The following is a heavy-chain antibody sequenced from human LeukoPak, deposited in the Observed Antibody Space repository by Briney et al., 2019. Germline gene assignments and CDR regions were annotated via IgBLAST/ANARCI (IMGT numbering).Heavy chain of an antibody. V-gene: IGHV1-3*01. CDR2: INAGNGNT. CDR1: GYTFTSYA. CDR3: ARVYYYDSSGYYANVNYFDY. J-gene: IGHJ4*02. Sequence: ASVKVSCKASGYTFTSYAMHWVRQAPGQRLEWMGWINAGNGNTKYSQKFQGRVTITRDTSASTAYMELSSLRSEDTAVYYCARVYYYDSSGYYANVNYFDYWGQGTLVTVSS. D-gene: IGHD3-22*01.